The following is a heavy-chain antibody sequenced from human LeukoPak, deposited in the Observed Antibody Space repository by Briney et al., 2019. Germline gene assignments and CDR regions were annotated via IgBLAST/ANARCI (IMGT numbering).Heavy chain of an antibody. CDR2: FDPEDGET. CDR3: ATFPEVGATPPHDAFDI. V-gene: IGHV1-24*01. Sequence: GASVKVSCKVSGYTLTELSMHWVRQAPGKGLVWMGGFDPEDGETIYAQKFQGRVTMTEDTSTDTAYMVLSSLRSEDTAVYYCATFPEVGATPPHDAFDIWGQGTMVTVSS. D-gene: IGHD1-26*01. J-gene: IGHJ3*02. CDR1: GYTLTELS.